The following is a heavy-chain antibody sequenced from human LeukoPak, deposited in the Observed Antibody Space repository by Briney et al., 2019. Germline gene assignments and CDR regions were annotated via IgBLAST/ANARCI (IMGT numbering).Heavy chain of an antibody. CDR3: ARFDGGYFDY. D-gene: IGHD2-15*01. V-gene: IGHV4-4*09. CDR1: GGSISSYY. CDR2: IYTSGST. J-gene: IGHJ4*02. Sequence: SETLSLTCTVSGGSISSYYWSWIRQPPGKGLEWIGYIYTSGSTNYNPSLKSRVTISVDTSKNQFSLKLSSVTAADTAVYYCARFDGGYFDYWGQGTLVTVSS.